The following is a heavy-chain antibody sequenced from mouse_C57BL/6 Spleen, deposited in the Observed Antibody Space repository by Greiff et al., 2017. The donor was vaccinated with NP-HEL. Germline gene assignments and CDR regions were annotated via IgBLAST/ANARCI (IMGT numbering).Heavy chain of an antibody. Sequence: EVQLVESGPELVKPGASVKISCKASGYSFTGYYMNWVKQSPEKSLEWIGEINPSTGGTTYNQKFKAKATLTVDKSSSTAYMQLKSLTSEDSAVYYCARYYGSRSYYAMDYWGQGTSVTVSS. CDR3: ARYYGSRSYYAMDY. CDR2: INPSTGGT. CDR1: GYSFTGYY. V-gene: IGHV1-42*01. D-gene: IGHD1-1*01. J-gene: IGHJ4*01.